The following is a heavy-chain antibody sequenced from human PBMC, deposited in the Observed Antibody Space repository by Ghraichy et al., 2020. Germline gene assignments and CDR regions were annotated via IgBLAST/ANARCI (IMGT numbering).Heavy chain of an antibody. V-gene: IGHV1-18*01. CDR2: ISAYTGNT. D-gene: IGHD2-8*02. CDR3: ARERFTGGNSPKDY. J-gene: IGHJ4*02. Sequence: ASVKVSCKASGYTFSNNGISWVRQAPGQGLEWMGRISAYTGNTNYAQAFQGRVTLTTDTSTTTAYMELRSLTSDDTAVYYCARERFTGGNSPKDYWGRGTQVTVSS. CDR1: GYTFSNNG.